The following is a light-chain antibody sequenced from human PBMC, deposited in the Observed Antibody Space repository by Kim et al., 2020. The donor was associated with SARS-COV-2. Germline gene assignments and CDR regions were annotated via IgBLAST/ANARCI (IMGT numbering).Light chain of an antibody. V-gene: IGKV2-28*01. CDR1: QSLLHSNGNTY. CDR2: LGS. Sequence: DIVMTQTPLSPPVTPGQPASISCRSSQSLLHSNGNTYLDWLLQKPGQPPQLLIYLGSNRSSGVPDRFSGSGAGTDFTLKISRVEAEDVGVYYCMQALQSPYTFGEGTKLEI. J-gene: IGKJ2*01. CDR3: MQALQSPYT.